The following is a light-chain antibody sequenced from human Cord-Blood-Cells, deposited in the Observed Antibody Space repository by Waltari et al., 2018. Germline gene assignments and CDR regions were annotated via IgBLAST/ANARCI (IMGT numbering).Light chain of an antibody. J-gene: IGKJ2*01. Sequence: EIVLTQSPGTLSLSPGERATLSCRASQSVRSSYLAWYQQKPGQAPRLLIYGASSRATGIPDKFSGSVSGTDFTLTISRLEPEDFAVYYCQQYGSSPYTFCQGTKLEIK. CDR1: QSVRSSY. CDR2: GAS. V-gene: IGKV3-20*01. CDR3: QQYGSSPYT.